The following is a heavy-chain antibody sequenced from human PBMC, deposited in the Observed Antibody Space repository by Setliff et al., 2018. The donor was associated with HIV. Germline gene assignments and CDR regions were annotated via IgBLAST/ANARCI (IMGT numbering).Heavy chain of an antibody. CDR3: AGGRYFRDISDSRFDF. J-gene: IGHJ4*02. CDR2: MYHTGNT. Sequence: PSETLSLTCSVSGVSITTDGYFWSWIRHYPGKGLEWIGYMYHTGNTYSNPSLASRLVMSLDPSKNRFSLKLNSMTAADTAMFYCAGGRYFRDISDSRFDFWGQGMLVTVSS. D-gene: IGHD2-21*02. CDR1: GVSITTDGYF. V-gene: IGHV4-31*03.